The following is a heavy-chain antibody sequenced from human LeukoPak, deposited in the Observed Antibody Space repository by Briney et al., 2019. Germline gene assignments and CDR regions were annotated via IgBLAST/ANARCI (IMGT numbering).Heavy chain of an antibody. J-gene: IGHJ5*02. CDR2: ISSSSSYI. CDR3: ARDGSSGWYMGSWFDP. D-gene: IGHD6-19*01. Sequence: TGGSLRLSCAASGFTFSSYSMNWVRQAPGKGLEWVSSISSSSSYICYADSVKGRFTISRDNAKNSLYLQMSSLRAEDTAVYYCARDGSSGWYMGSWFDPCGQGTLVTVFS. V-gene: IGHV3-21*01. CDR1: GFTFSSYS.